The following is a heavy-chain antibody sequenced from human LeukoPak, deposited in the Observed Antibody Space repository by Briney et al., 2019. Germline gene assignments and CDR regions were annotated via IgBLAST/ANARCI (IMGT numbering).Heavy chain of an antibody. J-gene: IGHJ4*02. D-gene: IGHD6-13*01. CDR2: IYHSGST. V-gene: IGHV4-4*02. Sequence: SGTLSLTCAVSGGSISSSNWWSWVRQPPGKGLEWIGEIYHSGSTNYNPSLKSRVTISVDKSKNQFSLKLSSVTAADTAVYYCARDSAAHHEALPGIAAASFDYWGQGTLVTVSS. CDR1: GGSISSSNW. CDR3: ARDSAAHHEALPGIAAASFDY.